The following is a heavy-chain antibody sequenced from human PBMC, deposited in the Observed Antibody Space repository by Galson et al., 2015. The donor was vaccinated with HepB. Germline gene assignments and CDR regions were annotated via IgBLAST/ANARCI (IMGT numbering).Heavy chain of an antibody. J-gene: IGHJ4*02. CDR3: ARFTPLHLTGYYGGFDY. V-gene: IGHV1-18*01. Sequence: SVKVSCKASGYTFTRSGITWVRQAPGQGLEWMGWLSAHNGNTYYAQKFQDRVTMTTDTSTSTAYMELRSLRSDDTAMYYCARFTPLHLTGYYGGFDYWGQGALVIVSS. CDR1: GYTFTRSG. CDR2: LSAHNGNT. D-gene: IGHD3-9*01.